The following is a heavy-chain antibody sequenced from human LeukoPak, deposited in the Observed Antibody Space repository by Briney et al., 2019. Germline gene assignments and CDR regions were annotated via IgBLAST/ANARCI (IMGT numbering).Heavy chain of an antibody. Sequence: ASVKVSCTASGYTFTSYGISWVRQAPGQGLEWMGWISAYNGNTNYAQKLQGRVTMTTDTSTSTAYMELRSLRADDTAVYYCARAAYSSSHFLWYYYYGMDVWGQGTTVTVSS. CDR3: ARAAYSSSHFLWYYYYGMDV. V-gene: IGHV1-18*01. CDR1: GYTFTSYG. CDR2: ISAYNGNT. J-gene: IGHJ6*02. D-gene: IGHD6-13*01.